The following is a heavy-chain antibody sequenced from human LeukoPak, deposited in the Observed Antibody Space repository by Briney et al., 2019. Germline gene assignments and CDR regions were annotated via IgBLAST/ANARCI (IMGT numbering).Heavy chain of an antibody. CDR2: INHSGST. CDR3: ARASPAIAIDY. J-gene: IGHJ4*02. D-gene: IGHD2-2*01. Sequence: PSETLSLTCAVHGGSFSGYYWSWIRQPPGKGLEWIGEINHSGSTNYNPSLKSRVTISVDTSKNQFSLKLSSVTAADTAVYYCARASPAIAIDYWGQGTLVTVSS. V-gene: IGHV4-34*01. CDR1: GGSFSGYY.